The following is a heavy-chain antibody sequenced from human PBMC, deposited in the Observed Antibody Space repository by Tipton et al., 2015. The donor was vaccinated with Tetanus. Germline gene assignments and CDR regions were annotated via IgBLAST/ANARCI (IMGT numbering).Heavy chain of an antibody. V-gene: IGHV3-30*03. D-gene: IGHD5-24*01. Sequence: SLRLSCAASGFSFSKFGMHWVRQAPGKGLEWVGIISDDGSYKKYGDSVKGRFTMSRDNSKNTVYLQMNSLRVEDTAVYFCARGCRSDGKCYIMEKWGQGTLVTVSS. CDR2: ISDDGSYK. J-gene: IGHJ4*02. CDR1: GFSFSKFG. CDR3: ARGCRSDGKCYIMEK.